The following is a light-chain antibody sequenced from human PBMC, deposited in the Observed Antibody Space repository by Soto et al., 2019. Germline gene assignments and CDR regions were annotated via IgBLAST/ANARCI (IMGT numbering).Light chain of an antibody. Sequence: DIQLTQSPSFLSASVGDRVTITCRASQGISSYLAWYQQKPGKAPKLLIYAASTLQSGVPSRFSGGGSGTEFTLTISSLQPEDFATSYCQQLNSYPQTFGQGTKLEIK. CDR2: AAS. V-gene: IGKV1-9*01. J-gene: IGKJ2*01. CDR3: QQLNSYPQT. CDR1: QGISSY.